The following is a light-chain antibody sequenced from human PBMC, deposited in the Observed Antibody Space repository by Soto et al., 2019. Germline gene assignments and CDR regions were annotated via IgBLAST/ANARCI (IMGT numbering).Light chain of an antibody. V-gene: IGKV3-20*01. Sequence: EIVLTQSPGTLSLSPGERATLSYRASQSVTSNYLAWYQQKPGQAPRLLIYGASIRATGIPDRFSGSGSGTDFTLTINRREPEDFAVYSCQQYDSSPYTFGQGTKLEIK. CDR3: QQYDSSPYT. J-gene: IGKJ2*01. CDR1: QSVTSNY. CDR2: GAS.